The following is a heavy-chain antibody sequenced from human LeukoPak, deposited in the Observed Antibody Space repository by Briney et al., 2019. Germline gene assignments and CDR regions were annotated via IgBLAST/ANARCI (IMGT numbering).Heavy chain of an antibody. CDR2: VHPGNGNT. J-gene: IGHJ4*02. V-gene: IGHV1-2*02. D-gene: IGHD2-21*02. Sequence: GASVKVSCKASGYRFISNYIQWVRQAPGLGPEGMGWVHPGNGNTRYAEKFQGRVTMTRDTSINTAYMDLSSLRYDDTAVYYCAREGSYCVGGDCYSFDFWGQGTLITVSS. CDR1: GYRFISNY. CDR3: AREGSYCVGGDCYSFDF.